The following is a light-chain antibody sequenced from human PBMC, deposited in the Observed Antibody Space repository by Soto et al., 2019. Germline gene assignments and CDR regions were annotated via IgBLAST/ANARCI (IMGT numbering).Light chain of an antibody. CDR1: HSLVYSNGNIY. CDR2: KVC. J-gene: IGKJ1*01. CDR3: MQGTHWPAT. V-gene: IGKV2-30*01. Sequence: VVMTQSPISLPVTLGQPDSSSHRPCHSLVYSNGNIYLNWCQQKPGQSPKRLIYKVCNRDSGVPDRFSGSGSGTDSTLNISRGEAEDVRIYYCMQGTHWPATFGQGTKVDIK.